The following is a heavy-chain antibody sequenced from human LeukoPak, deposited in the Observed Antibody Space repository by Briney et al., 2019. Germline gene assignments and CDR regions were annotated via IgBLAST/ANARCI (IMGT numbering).Heavy chain of an antibody. Sequence: GGSLRLSCAASGFTFSSYSMNWVRQAPGKGLEWVSYISSSSSTIYYADSVKGRFTISRDNAKNSLYLQMNSLRDEDTAVYYCARLKRNCSGGSCFFEYFDYWGQGTLVTVSS. V-gene: IGHV3-48*02. CDR1: GFTFSSYS. CDR3: ARLKRNCSGGSCFFEYFDY. CDR2: ISSSSSTI. D-gene: IGHD2-15*01. J-gene: IGHJ4*02.